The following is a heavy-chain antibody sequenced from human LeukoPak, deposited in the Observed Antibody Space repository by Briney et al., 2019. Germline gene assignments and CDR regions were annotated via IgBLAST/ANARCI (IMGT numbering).Heavy chain of an antibody. CDR2: ISSDGYRT. D-gene: IGHD3-10*01. CDR1: GFPFSTYD. Sequence: GGSLRLSCAASGFPFSTYDMHWVRQAPNKGLQWVAVISSDGYRTDYPDSVRGRFTISRDNFKNTVDLQMISVTAEDTAMYFCAKGLGTGSVLARPLHYWGQGTLVTVSS. CDR3: AKGLGTGSVLARPLHY. V-gene: IGHV3-30*18. J-gene: IGHJ4*02.